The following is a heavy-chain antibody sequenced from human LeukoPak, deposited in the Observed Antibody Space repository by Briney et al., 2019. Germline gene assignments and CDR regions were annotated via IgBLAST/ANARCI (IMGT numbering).Heavy chain of an antibody. D-gene: IGHD6-13*01. CDR1: GYTFTSYG. J-gene: IGHJ4*02. Sequence: ASVKVSCKASGYTFTSYGIGWVRQAPGQGLEWMGWISAYNGNTNYAQKLQGRVTMTTDTSTSTAYMELRSLRSDDTAVYYCARGVGSSSWYAPDYFDYWGQGTLVTVSS. CDR2: ISAYNGNT. CDR3: ARGVGSSSWYAPDYFDY. V-gene: IGHV1-18*01.